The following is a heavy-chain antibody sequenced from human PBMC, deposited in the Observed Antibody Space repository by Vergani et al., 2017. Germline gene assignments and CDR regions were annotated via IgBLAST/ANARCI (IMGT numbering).Heavy chain of an antibody. CDR3: ARGPWCGSSSPKYYGMDG. Sequence: QVQLQQWGAGLLKPSETLSLTCAVYGGSFSGYYWSWIRQPPGKGLEWIGEINHSGSTNYNPSLKSRVTISVDTSKKQFSLKLSSVPAADTAVYYCARGPWCGSSSPKYYGMDGGGQASTVTAPS. D-gene: IGHD6-13*01. V-gene: IGHV4-34*01. CDR1: GGSFSGYY. CDR2: INHSGST. J-gene: IGHJ6*02.